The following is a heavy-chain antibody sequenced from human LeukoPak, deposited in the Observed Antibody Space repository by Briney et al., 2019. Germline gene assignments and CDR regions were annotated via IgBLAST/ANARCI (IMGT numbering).Heavy chain of an antibody. CDR1: GFAFTSSS. J-gene: IGHJ4*02. V-gene: IGHV3-23*01. CDR3: AKGPTTVTTYFDY. D-gene: IGHD4-17*01. Sequence: PGGSLRLSCAASGFAFTSSSMSWVRQAPGRGLEWVSAISGSGGSTYYADSVKGRFTISRDNSKDTLYLQMNSLRAEDTAVYYCAKGPTTVTTYFDYWGQGTLVTVSS. CDR2: ISGSGGST.